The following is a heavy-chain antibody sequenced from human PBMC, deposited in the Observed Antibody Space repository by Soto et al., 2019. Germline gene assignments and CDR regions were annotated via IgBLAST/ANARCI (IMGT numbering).Heavy chain of an antibody. J-gene: IGHJ4*02. V-gene: IGHV4-39*01. CDR1: GGSISSSSYY. CDR3: ARHRLLTPPVY. CDR2: IYYSGST. D-gene: IGHD1-26*01. Sequence: QLQLQESGPGLVKPSETLSLTCTVSGGSISSSSYYWGWIRQPPRKGLEWIGSIYYSGSTHYNPSLKRRLPISVDTSKNQFSLKLSSVTAADTAVYYCARHRLLTPPVYWGQGTLVTVSS.